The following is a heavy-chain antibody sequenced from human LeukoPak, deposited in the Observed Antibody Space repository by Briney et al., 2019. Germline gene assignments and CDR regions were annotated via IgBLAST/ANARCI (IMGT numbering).Heavy chain of an antibody. J-gene: IGHJ5*02. V-gene: IGHV1-2*02. CDR1: GYTFTTYA. Sequence: ASVKVSCKASGYTFTTYAIHWVRQAPGQGLEWMGWINPNSGGTNYAQKFQGRVTMTRDTSISTAYMELSGLRSDDTAVYYCARDRGDYYGSGSYLDPWGQGTLVTVSS. D-gene: IGHD3-10*01. CDR2: INPNSGGT. CDR3: ARDRGDYYGSGSYLDP.